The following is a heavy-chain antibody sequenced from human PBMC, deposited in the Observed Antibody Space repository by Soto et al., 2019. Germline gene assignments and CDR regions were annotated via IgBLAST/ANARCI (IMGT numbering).Heavy chain of an antibody. CDR3: AKDHIAAAYGMDV. V-gene: IGHV3-30*18. D-gene: IGHD6-13*01. J-gene: IGHJ6*02. Sequence: GGSLRLSCAASGFTFSSYGMHWVRQAPGKGPEWVAVISYDGSNKYYADSVKGRFTISRDNSKNTLYLQMNSLRAEDTAVYYCAKDHIAAAYGMDVWGQGTTVTVSS. CDR1: GFTFSSYG. CDR2: ISYDGSNK.